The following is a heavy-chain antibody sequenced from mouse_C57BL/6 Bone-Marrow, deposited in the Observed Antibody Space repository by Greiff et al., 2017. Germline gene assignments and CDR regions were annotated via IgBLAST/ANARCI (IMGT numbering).Heavy chain of an antibody. D-gene: IGHD1-1*01. CDR1: GYTFTEYT. CDR3: ARHEEQVSSYPAWFAY. Sequence: VQLQQSGAELVKPGASVKLSCKASGYTFTEYTIHWVKQRSGQGLEWIGWFYPGSGSIKYNEKFKDKVTLTADKSSSTVYMELSRLTSEDSAVYFCARHEEQVSSYPAWFAYWGQGTLVTVSA. CDR2: FYPGSGSI. V-gene: IGHV1-62-2*01. J-gene: IGHJ3*01.